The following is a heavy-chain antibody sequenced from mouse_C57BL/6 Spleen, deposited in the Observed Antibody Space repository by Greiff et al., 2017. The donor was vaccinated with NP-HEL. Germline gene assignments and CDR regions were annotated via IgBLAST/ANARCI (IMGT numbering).Heavy chain of an antibody. Sequence: EVKLVESGGGLVKPGGSLKLSCAASGFTFSSYAMSWVRQTPEKRLEWVATISDGGSYTYYPDNVKGRFTISRDNAKNNLYLQMSHLKSEDTAMYYCARALYDYDRDYYAMDYWGQGTSVTVSS. CDR3: ARALYDYDRDYYAMDY. V-gene: IGHV5-4*03. CDR1: GFTFSSYA. CDR2: ISDGGSYT. D-gene: IGHD2-4*01. J-gene: IGHJ4*01.